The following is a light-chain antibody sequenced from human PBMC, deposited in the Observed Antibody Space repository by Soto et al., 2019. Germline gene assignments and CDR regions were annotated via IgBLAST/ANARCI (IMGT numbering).Light chain of an antibody. Sequence: QSALTQPTSASGSLGQSVTISCTGTSRDVGGYNYVSWYQQHPGKAPKLLIYEVIKRPSGVPNRFSGSKSGNTASLTVSGLQAEDEADYYCSSFAGNDKLGVFGGGTKLTVL. CDR2: EVI. V-gene: IGLV2-8*01. CDR1: SRDVGGYNY. CDR3: SSFAGNDKLGV. J-gene: IGLJ3*02.